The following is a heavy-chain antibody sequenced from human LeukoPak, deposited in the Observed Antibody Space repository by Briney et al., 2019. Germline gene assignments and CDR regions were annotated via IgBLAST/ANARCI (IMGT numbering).Heavy chain of an antibody. Sequence: SETLSLTCTVSGASISSSSYYWGWIRQPPGKGLEWIGSIFYSGSTYYNPSLKSRVAISVDTSKNQFSLKLSSVTAADTAVYYCARPTYYYDSSGYSARNYYLDYWGQGTLVTVSS. CDR3: ARPTYYYDSSGYSARNYYLDY. CDR1: GASISSSSYY. CDR2: IFYSGST. J-gene: IGHJ4*02. D-gene: IGHD3-22*01. V-gene: IGHV4-39*01.